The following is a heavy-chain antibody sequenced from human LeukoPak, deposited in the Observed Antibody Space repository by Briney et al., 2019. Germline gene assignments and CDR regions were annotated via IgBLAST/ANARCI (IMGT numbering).Heavy chain of an antibody. CDR2: IYTSGST. CDR1: GGSISSSSYY. D-gene: IGHD6-19*01. Sequence: PSETLSLTCTVSGGSISSSSYYWGWIRQPAGKGLEWIGRIYTSGSTNYNPSLKSRVTMSVDTSKNQFSLKLSSVTAADTAVYYCARDRGSGWPYYMDVWGKGTTVTISS. J-gene: IGHJ6*03. CDR3: ARDRGSGWPYYMDV. V-gene: IGHV4-61*02.